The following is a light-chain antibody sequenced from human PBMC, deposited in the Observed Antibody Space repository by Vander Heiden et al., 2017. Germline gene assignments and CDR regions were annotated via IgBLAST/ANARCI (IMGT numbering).Light chain of an antibody. Sequence: QSALTQPRSVSGSPGQSVTISCTGTSSDVGGYNYVSWYQQHPGKAPKRMIYDVAQRPSGVPDRFSGSKSGNTDSLTISGLQAEDEADDDCCSYAGSYVYVFGTGTTVTVL. CDR3: CSYAGSYVYV. CDR2: DVA. CDR1: SSDVGGYNY. J-gene: IGLJ1*01. V-gene: IGLV2-11*01.